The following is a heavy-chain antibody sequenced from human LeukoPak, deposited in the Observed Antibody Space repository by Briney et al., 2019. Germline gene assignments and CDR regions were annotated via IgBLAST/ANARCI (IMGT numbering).Heavy chain of an antibody. V-gene: IGHV3-23*01. Sequence: QTGGSLRLSWAASGFSFSNYGLNWVRQAPGKGLEWVSGIIGSGGTTYYADSVKGRFTISRDNSKNTLYLQMNSLRTEDTAVYYCASDGGLAGQQLEYFFDYWGQGTLVTVSS. CDR3: ASDGGLAGQQLEYFFDY. J-gene: IGHJ4*02. CDR2: IIGSGGTT. CDR1: GFSFSNYG. D-gene: IGHD1-1*01.